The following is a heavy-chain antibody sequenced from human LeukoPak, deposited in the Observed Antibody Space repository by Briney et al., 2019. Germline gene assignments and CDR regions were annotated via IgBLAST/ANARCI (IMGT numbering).Heavy chain of an antibody. J-gene: IGHJ3*02. CDR2: ISSSSSTI. D-gene: IGHD3-10*01. Sequence: GGSLRLSCAASGFTFSGYSMNWVRQAPGKGLEWVSYISSSSSTIYYADSVKGRFTISRDNAKNSLYLQMNSLRDEDTAVYYCASDNYYYGSGSSRGAFDIWGQGTMVTVSS. CDR3: ASDNYYYGSGSSRGAFDI. V-gene: IGHV3-48*02. CDR1: GFTFSGYS.